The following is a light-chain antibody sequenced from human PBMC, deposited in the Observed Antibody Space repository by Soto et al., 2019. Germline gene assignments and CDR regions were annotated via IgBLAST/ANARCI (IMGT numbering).Light chain of an antibody. V-gene: IGKV3-20*01. Sequence: EIVMTQSPATLSVPPGERATLSCRASQSVSSNLAWYQQKPGQAPRPLMFGASIRATGIPDRFSGSGSGTDFTLTISRLEPEDFGVYYCQQYGTSPTTFGQGTRLDIK. CDR1: QSVSSN. J-gene: IGKJ5*01. CDR2: GAS. CDR3: QQYGTSPTT.